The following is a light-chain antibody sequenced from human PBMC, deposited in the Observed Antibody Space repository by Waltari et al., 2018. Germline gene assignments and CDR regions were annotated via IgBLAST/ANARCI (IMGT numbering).Light chain of an antibody. CDR3: CSYAGGSAFVV. CDR2: EGS. J-gene: IGLJ2*01. CDR1: SRDVGSSNL. V-gene: IGLV2-23*03. Sequence: QSALTQPASLSGSPGQSITISCTGTSRDVGSSNLFSWSQQHPGKVPKLIICEGSKRPSGVSNRFSGSKSGNTASLTISGLQAEDEADYHCCSYAGGSAFVVFGGGTKLTVL.